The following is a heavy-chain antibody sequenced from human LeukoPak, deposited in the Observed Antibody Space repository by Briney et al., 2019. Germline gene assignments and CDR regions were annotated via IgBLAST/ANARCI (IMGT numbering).Heavy chain of an antibody. V-gene: IGHV3-23*01. CDR2: ISGSGGST. CDR3: AKRRAAGIAETGDLDY. J-gene: IGHJ4*02. Sequence: PGGSLRLSCAASGFTFSSYAMSWVRQAPGKGLEWVSVISGSGGSTYYADSVKGLFTISRDNSKNTLYLQMNSLRAEDTAVYYCAKRRAAGIAETGDLDYWGQGTLVTVSS. CDR1: GFTFSSYA. D-gene: IGHD6-19*01.